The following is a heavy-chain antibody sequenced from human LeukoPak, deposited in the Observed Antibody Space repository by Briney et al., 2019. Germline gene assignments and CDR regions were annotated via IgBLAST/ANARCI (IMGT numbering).Heavy chain of an antibody. J-gene: IGHJ3*02. V-gene: IGHV1-18*01. D-gene: IGHD5-12*01. CDR2: ISAYSGNT. CDR3: ARPVGYSGPDAFDI. CDR1: GYTFINYI. Sequence: ASVKVSCKASGYTFINYIISWVRQAPGQGLEWMGWISAYSGNTKYAQNLQGRVTMATDTSTSTAYMELSSLRSEDTAVYYCARPVGYSGPDAFDIWGQGTMVTVSS.